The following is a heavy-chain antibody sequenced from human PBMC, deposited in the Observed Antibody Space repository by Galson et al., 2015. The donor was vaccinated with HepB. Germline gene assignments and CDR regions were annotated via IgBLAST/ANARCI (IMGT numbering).Heavy chain of an antibody. J-gene: IGHJ6*02. CDR3: AREVVYYGSGTYGTDV. Sequence: SLRLSCAASGFTLSSYNINWVRQAPGKGLEWVSYITSSSSTIYYADSVKGRFTISRDTAKNSLYLQMNSLRAEDTAVYYCAREVVYYGSGTYGTDVWGQGTTVTVS. CDR2: ITSSSSTI. V-gene: IGHV3-48*01. CDR1: GFTLSSYN. D-gene: IGHD3-10*01.